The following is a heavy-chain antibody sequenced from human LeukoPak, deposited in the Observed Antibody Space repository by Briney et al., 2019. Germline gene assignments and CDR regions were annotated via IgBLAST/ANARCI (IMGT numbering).Heavy chain of an antibody. CDR1: GFTFDDYT. CDR3: AKDELGSIAARGGGMGV. CDR2: ISWDGGST. J-gene: IGHJ6*04. Sequence: GGSLRLSCAASGFTFDDYTMHWVRQAPGKGLEWVSLISWDGGSTYYEDSVKGRFTISRDNSKNSLYLQMNRLRTEDTAVYYCAKDELGSIAARGGGMGVWGKGTTVTISS. V-gene: IGHV3-43*01. D-gene: IGHD6-6*01.